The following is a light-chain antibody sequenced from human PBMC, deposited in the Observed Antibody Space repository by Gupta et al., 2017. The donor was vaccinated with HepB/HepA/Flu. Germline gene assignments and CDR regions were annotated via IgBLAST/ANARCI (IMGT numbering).Light chain of an antibody. CDR3: QQYCSSPLT. Sequence: EIVLTQSPGTLSLSPGERATLSCRASQSFSRTFLAWYQQKAGQAPRLLIYGTSSRATGIPDRFSGSGSGTDFTLTISRLEPEDFAVYYCQQYCSSPLTFGGGTKVEIK. CDR1: QSFSRTF. J-gene: IGKJ4*01. CDR2: GTS. V-gene: IGKV3-20*01.